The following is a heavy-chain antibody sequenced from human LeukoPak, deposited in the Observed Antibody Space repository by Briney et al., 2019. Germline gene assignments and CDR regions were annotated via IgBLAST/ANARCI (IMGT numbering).Heavy chain of an antibody. Sequence: GSSVEVSCKASGYTFTSYDINWVRQDTGSGLVWMGWINPNSGKPGYAQQFQGRVTMTRNTSISTAYMELSSLRSEDTAVYYWARSNAYSPNWGQGTLVTVSS. V-gene: IGHV1-8*01. CDR2: INPNSGKP. CDR1: GYTFTSYD. D-gene: IGHD6-13*01. J-gene: IGHJ4*02. CDR3: ARSNAYSPN.